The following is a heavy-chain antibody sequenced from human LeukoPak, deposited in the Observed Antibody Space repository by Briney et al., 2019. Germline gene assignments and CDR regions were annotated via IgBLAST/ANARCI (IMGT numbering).Heavy chain of an antibody. J-gene: IGHJ6*02. V-gene: IGHV1-2*02. Sequence: ASVKVSCKASGYTFTTYYISWVRQAPGQGLEWMGWINPNSGGTNYAQKFQGRVTMTRDTSISTAYMELSRLRSDDTAVYYCARGYCSGGSCYPLRYYYYGMDVWGQGTTVTVSS. D-gene: IGHD2-15*01. CDR3: ARGYCSGGSCYPLRYYYYGMDV. CDR1: GYTFTTYY. CDR2: INPNSGGT.